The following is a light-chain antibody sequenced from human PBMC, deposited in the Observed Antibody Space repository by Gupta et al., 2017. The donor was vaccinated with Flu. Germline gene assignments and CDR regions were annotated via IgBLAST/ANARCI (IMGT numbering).Light chain of an antibody. J-gene: IGLJ3*02. CDR2: LNSDGSH. CDR3: QNWSTGIVV. CDR1: SERSNYA. V-gene: IGLV4-69*01. Sequence: SERSNYAIAWHRHQPEQGPRFSVKLNSDGSHSKADGIADLFSGSTSGAESYLIISRLPSEDEADYCCQNWSTGIVVFGGGTKLTVL.